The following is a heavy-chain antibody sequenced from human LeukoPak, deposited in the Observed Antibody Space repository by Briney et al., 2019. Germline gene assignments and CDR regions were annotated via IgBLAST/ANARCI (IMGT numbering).Heavy chain of an antibody. J-gene: IGHJ4*02. D-gene: IGHD3-10*01. CDR2: ISGSGGST. CDR1: GFTFSSYG. V-gene: IGHV3-23*01. Sequence: GGTLRLSSAASGFTFSSYGMSWVRQAPGKGLEWVSAISGSGGSTYYADSVKGRFTISRDNSKNTLYLQMNSLRAEDTAVYYCAKDFLGYYGSGSYYVQRFFDYWGQGTLVTVSS. CDR3: AKDFLGYYGSGSYYVQRFFDY.